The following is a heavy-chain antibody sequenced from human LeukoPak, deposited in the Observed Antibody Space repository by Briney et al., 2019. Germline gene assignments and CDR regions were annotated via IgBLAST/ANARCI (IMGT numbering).Heavy chain of an antibody. CDR3: ASVASSSRGWFDP. CDR2: MNPNSGNT. V-gene: IGHV1-8*03. D-gene: IGHD6-6*01. J-gene: IGHJ5*02. Sequence: ASVKVSCKASGYTFTSYDINWVRQPTGQGLEWMGWMNPNSGNTGYAQKFQGRVTITRNTSISTAYMELSSLRSEDTAVYCCASVASSSRGWFDPWGQGTLVTVSS. CDR1: GYTFTSYD.